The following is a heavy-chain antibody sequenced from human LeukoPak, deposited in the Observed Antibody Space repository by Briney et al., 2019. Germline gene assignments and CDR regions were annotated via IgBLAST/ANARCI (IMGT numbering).Heavy chain of an antibody. CDR1: GYSFTSYW. CDR2: IYPGYSDT. Sequence: GGALQISGKGSGYSFTSYWMGGVRPLPGKGLEGMGIIYPGYSDTRYTPSFQGQVPISADKSISTAYLQWSSLKASDTAMYYCARWGDPDTAMGKYWGQGTLVTVSS. V-gene: IGHV5-51*01. D-gene: IGHD5-18*01. CDR3: ARWGDPDTAMGKY. J-gene: IGHJ4*02.